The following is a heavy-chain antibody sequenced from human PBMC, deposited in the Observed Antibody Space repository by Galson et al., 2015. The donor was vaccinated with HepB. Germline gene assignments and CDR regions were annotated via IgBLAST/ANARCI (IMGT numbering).Heavy chain of an antibody. CDR3: ARDQAPTVGFLEWLPPPVYYYYMDV. D-gene: IGHD3-3*01. CDR2: INAGNGNT. V-gene: IGHV1-3*01. Sequence: SVKVSCKASGYTFTSYAMHWVRQAPGQGLEWMGWINAGNGNTKYSQKFQGRVTITRDTSASTAYMELSSLRSEDTAVYYCARDQAPTVGFLEWLPPPVYYYYMDVWGKGTTVTVSS. J-gene: IGHJ6*03. CDR1: GYTFTSYA.